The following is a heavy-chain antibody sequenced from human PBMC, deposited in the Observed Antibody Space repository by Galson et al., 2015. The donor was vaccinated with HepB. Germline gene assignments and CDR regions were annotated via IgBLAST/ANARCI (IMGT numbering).Heavy chain of an antibody. CDR3: ARGLVATIRNWFDP. J-gene: IGHJ5*02. Sequence: SVKVSCKASGYTFTGYYMHWVRQAPGQGLEWMGRINPNSGGTNYAQKFQGRVTMTRDTSISTAYMELSRLRSDDTAVYYCARGLVATIRNWFDPWGQGTLVTVSS. CDR1: GYTFTGYY. D-gene: IGHD5-12*01. V-gene: IGHV1-2*06. CDR2: INPNSGGT.